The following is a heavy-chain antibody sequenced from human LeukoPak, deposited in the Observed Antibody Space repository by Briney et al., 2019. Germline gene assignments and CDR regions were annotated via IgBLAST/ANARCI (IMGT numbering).Heavy chain of an antibody. D-gene: IGHD5-18*01. Sequence: SETLSLTCAVYGGSFSGYYWSWIRQPPGKGLEWIGEINHSGSTNYNPSLKSRVTISVDTSKNQFSLKLSSVTAADTAVYYCARGRDTAMVTYYFDYWGQGTLVTVSS. CDR2: INHSGST. J-gene: IGHJ4*02. CDR3: ARGRDTAMVTYYFDY. V-gene: IGHV4-34*01. CDR1: GGSFSGYY.